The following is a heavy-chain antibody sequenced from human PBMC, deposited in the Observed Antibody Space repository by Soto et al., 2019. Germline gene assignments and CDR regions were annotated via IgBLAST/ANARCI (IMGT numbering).Heavy chain of an antibody. V-gene: IGHV4-34*01. J-gene: IGHJ4*02. CDR3: AREGGTVTNDY. CDR1: GGSFSGYY. CDR2: INHSGST. D-gene: IGHD4-17*01. Sequence: SETLSLTCAVYGGSFSGYYWSWIRQPPGKGLEWIGEINHSGSTNYNPSLKSRVTIPVDTSKNQFSLKLSSVTAADTAVYYCAREGGTVTNDYWGQGTLVTASS.